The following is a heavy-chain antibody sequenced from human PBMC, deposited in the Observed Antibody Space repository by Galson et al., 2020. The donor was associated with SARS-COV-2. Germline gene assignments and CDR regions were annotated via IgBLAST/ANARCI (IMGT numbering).Heavy chain of an antibody. Sequence: GGSLRLSCAASGFTFSSYSMNWVRQAPGKGLEWVSSISSSSSYIYYADSVKGRFTISRDNAKNSLYLQMNSLRAEDTTVYYCARDAERHCSSTSCHPRGMDVWGQGTTVTVSS. CDR1: GFTFSSYS. D-gene: IGHD2-2*01. CDR3: ARDAERHCSSTSCHPRGMDV. J-gene: IGHJ6*02. CDR2: ISSSSSYI. V-gene: IGHV3-21*01.